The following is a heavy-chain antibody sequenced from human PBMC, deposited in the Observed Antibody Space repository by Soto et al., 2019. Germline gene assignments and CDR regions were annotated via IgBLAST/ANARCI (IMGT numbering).Heavy chain of an antibody. CDR3: AKVDVEYSSSFLDY. CDR2: INHSGST. CDR1: GLSFNGYY. D-gene: IGHD6-6*01. V-gene: IGHV4-34*01. J-gene: IGHJ4*02. Sequence: PSETLAPTSAVYGLSFNGYYWSLIRQPPGNGMEWIGEINHSGSTNYNPSLKSRVTISVDTSKNQFSLKLSSVTAADTAVYYCAKVDVEYSSSFLDYWGLGTLVTVSS.